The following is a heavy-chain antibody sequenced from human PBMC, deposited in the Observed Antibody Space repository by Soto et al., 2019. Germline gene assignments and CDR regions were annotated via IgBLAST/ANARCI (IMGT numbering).Heavy chain of an antibody. CDR1: GFSLSTRGVG. CDR2: IYWDDDK. CDR3: THRPYGYKYYFDY. D-gene: IGHD5-18*01. Sequence: QITLKESGPTLVKPTQTLTLTCAFSGFSLSTRGVGVGWFRQPPGRALEWLALIYWDDDKRYSPSLQSRLTFTRDTSKNQVVLTMPNMDPVDTATYYCTHRPYGYKYYFDYWGQGTLVTVSS. V-gene: IGHV2-5*02. J-gene: IGHJ4*02.